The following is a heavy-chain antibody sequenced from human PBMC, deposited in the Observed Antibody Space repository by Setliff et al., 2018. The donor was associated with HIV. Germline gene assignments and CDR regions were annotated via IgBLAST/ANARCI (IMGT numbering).Heavy chain of an antibody. V-gene: IGHV4-59*11. CDR1: GASIRSHY. CDR2: IYYSEST. Sequence: SETLSLTCTVSGASIRSHYWSWIRQPPGKRLEWIGNIYYSESTNYNPSLKSRVTISVDTSRNQFSLRLNSVTAADTAVYYCARESLNLGELSSNPDASDIWGQGTMVTV. J-gene: IGHJ3*02. D-gene: IGHD3-16*02. CDR3: ARESLNLGELSSNPDASDI.